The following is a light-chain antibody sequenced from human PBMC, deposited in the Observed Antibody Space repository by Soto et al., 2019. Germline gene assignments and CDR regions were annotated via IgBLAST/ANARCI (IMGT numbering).Light chain of an antibody. V-gene: IGLV2-14*03. CDR1: SSDIGAHNY. CDR2: DVT. CDR3: SPYTGSTPSVV. Sequence: QSALTQPASVSGSPGQSITISCTGTSSDIGAHNYVSWYQHYPGKAPKLMIYDVTSRPSGVSNRFSGSKSGNTASLTISGLQAEDEADYYCSPYTGSTPSVVFGGGTKVTVL. J-gene: IGLJ2*01.